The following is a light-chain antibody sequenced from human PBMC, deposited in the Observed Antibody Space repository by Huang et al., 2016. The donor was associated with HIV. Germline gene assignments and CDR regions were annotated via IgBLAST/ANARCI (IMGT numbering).Light chain of an antibody. J-gene: IGKJ3*01. CDR2: DAS. V-gene: IGKV3-15*01. Sequence: EIVMTQSPATLSVSPVGRATLSCRASQSVGSKLAWYQQKPGQAPRLLIYDASTRATGIPARFRGSGSGTEFTLTISDLQSEDFAVYFCHQYNDWPITFGPGTKVDIK. CDR1: QSVGSK. CDR3: HQYNDWPIT.